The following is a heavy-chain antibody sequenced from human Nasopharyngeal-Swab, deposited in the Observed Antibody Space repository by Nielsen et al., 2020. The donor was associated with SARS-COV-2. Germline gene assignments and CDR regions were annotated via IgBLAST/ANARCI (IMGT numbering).Heavy chain of an antibody. V-gene: IGHV1-69*13. D-gene: IGHD2-2*03. J-gene: IGHJ3*02. CDR1: GGTFSSYA. Sequence: SVKVSCKASGGTFSSYAISWVRQAPGQGLEWMGGIIPIFGTANYAQKFQGRVTITADESTSTAYMELSSLRSEDTAVYYCGRALDIVVVPARTNDAFDIWGQGTMVTVSS. CDR3: GRALDIVVVPARTNDAFDI. CDR2: IIPIFGTA.